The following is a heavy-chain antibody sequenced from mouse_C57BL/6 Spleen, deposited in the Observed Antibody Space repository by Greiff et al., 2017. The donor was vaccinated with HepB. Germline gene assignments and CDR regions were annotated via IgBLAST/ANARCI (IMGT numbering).Heavy chain of an antibody. CDR3: AIWLRRDYYAMDY. Sequence: VQLQQPGAELVRPGSSVKLSCKASGYTFTSYWMHWVKQRPIQGLEWIGNIDPSDSETHYNQKFKDKATLTVDKSSSTAYMQLSSLTSEDSAVYYCAIWLRRDYYAMDYWGQGTSVTVSS. J-gene: IGHJ4*01. V-gene: IGHV1-52*01. CDR1: GYTFTSYW. CDR2: IDPSDSET. D-gene: IGHD2-2*01.